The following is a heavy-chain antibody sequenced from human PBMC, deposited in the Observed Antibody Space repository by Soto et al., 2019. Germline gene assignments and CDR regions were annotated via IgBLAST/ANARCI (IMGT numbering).Heavy chain of an antibody. V-gene: IGHV3-21*01. CDR1: GFTFSSYS. J-gene: IGHJ5*02. CDR2: ISSSSSYI. CDR3: ARDLRPQQLVRVNWFDP. D-gene: IGHD6-13*01. Sequence: PGGSLRLSCAASGFTFSSYSMNWVRQAPGKGLEWVSSISSSSSYIYYADSVKGRFTISRDNAKNSLYLQMNSLRAEDTAVYYCARDLRPQQLVRVNWFDPWGQGTLVTVSS.